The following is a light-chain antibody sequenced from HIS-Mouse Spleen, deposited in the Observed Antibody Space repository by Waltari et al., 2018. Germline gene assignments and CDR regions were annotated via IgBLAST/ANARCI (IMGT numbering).Light chain of an antibody. J-gene: IGLJ2*01. CDR2: EDS. V-gene: IGLV3-10*01. Sequence: SYELTQPPSVSVSPGQTARITCSGDALPKKYAYWYQQKSGQAPVLVIYEDSKRPSGIPERVSGSSSGTMATSTISGAQVEDEADYYCYSTDSSGNHRVFGGGTKLTVL. CDR3: YSTDSSGNHRV. CDR1: ALPKKY.